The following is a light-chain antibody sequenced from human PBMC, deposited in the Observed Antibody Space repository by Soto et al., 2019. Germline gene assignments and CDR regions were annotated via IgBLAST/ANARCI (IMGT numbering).Light chain of an antibody. CDR1: QDISNY. CDR3: QQDDNLPPELT. CDR2: AAS. J-gene: IGKJ4*01. Sequence: DIQMTQSPSSLSASVGDRVTITCQASQDISNYLNWYQQKPGKAPKLLIYAASNLETGVPSRFSGSGSGTDFTFTISSLQPEDIATYYCQQDDNLPPELTFGGGTKVEIK. V-gene: IGKV1-33*01.